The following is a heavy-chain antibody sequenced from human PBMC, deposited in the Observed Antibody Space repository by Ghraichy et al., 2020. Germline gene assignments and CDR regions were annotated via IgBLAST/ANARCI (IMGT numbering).Heavy chain of an antibody. J-gene: IGHJ3*02. D-gene: IGHD7-27*01. CDR3: AKEDRFWGGAFDI. CDR1: EFTFSSFA. V-gene: IGHV3-23*01. CDR2: ISGSGGTT. Sequence: GESLNISCAASEFTFSSFAMSWVRQAPGKGPEWVSAISGSGGTTYYVDSVKGRFTISRDNSKNTLFLQMNSLRVEDTAVYYCAKEDRFWGGAFDIWGQGTMVIVSS.